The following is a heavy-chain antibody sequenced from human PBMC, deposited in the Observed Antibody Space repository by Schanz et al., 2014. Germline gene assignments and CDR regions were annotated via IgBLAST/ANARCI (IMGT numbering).Heavy chain of an antibody. D-gene: IGHD3-3*01. Sequence: QVQLVQSGAEVKKPGASVKVSCQASGYTFAGHAVHWVRQAPGQGPEWVGWIHTGSGNTKYSQKFEGRVTITRDTYASIVYMEFSSLRSEDTAVFFCTTGESRVTSSGVVIVPMDVWGKGTTVIVSS. V-gene: IGHV1-3*04. J-gene: IGHJ6*03. CDR1: GYTFAGHA. CDR2: IHTGSGNT. CDR3: TTGESRVTSSGVVIVPMDV.